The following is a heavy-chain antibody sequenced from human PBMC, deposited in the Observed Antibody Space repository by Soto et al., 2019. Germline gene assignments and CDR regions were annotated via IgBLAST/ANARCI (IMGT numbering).Heavy chain of an antibody. V-gene: IGHV3-74*01. CDR1: GFTFSSYW. CDR2: ISSDGSST. J-gene: IGHJ3*02. CDR3: ARSWYYYDSRSYFSCDGFDI. D-gene: IGHD3-22*01. Sequence: EVQLVESGGGLVQPGGSLRLSCEASGFTFSSYWMHWVRQGPGKELGWVSRISSDGSSTNYVDSVKGLFTISRDNVKNTLNMRMNSLRAEDTAVYYGARSWYYYDSRSYFSCDGFDIWGHGTMVMVSS.